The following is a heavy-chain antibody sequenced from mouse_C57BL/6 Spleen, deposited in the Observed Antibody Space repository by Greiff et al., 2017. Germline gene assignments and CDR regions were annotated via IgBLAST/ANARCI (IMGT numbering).Heavy chain of an antibody. CDR3: ARDCNYDGGYAMDY. J-gene: IGHJ4*01. Sequence: VQLQQSGAELAKPGASVKLSCKASGYTFTSYWMHWVKQRPGQGLEWIGDINPSSGYNKYNQTFKDKATLTAYISSITAYIHLSSLTYDDSSVYYWARDCNYDGGYAMDYWGQGTSVTVSA. V-gene: IGHV1-7*01. CDR2: INPSSGYN. CDR1: GYTFTSYW. D-gene: IGHD2-1*01.